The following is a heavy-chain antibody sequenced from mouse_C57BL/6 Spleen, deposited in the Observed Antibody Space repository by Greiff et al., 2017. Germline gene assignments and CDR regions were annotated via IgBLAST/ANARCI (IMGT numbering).Heavy chain of an antibody. CDR2: IDPSDSYT. Sequence: QVQLQQPGAELVKPGASVKLSCKASGYTFTSYWMQWVKQRPGQGLEWIGEIDPSDSYTNYNQKFKGKATLTVDTSSSTAYMQLSSLTSEDSAVYYCARGTPYWYLEVWGTGTTVTVSS. V-gene: IGHV1-50*01. D-gene: IGHD3-3*01. CDR1: GYTFTSYW. CDR3: ARGTPYWYLEV. J-gene: IGHJ1*03.